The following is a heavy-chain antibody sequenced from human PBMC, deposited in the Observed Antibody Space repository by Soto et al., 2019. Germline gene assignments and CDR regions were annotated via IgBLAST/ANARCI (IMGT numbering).Heavy chain of an antibody. J-gene: IGHJ4*02. CDR1: GGSISSGGYY. CDR2: IYYSGST. D-gene: IGHD3-16*01. V-gene: IGHV4-31*03. CDR3: ARNLVPHYYFDY. Sequence: ASETLSLTCTVSGGSISSGGYYWSWIRQHPGKVLEWIGYIYYSGSTYYNPSLKSRVTISVDTSKNQFSLKLSSVTAADTAVYYCARNLVPHYYFDYWGQGTLVTVSS.